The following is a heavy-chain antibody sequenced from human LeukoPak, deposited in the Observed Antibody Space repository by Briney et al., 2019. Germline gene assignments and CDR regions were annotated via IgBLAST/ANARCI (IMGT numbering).Heavy chain of an antibody. CDR2: IWYDGSNK. Sequence: GGALRLSCPAYGFTFSSYGMHWVRQAPRKGLEWVTVIWYDGSNKYYADSVKGRFTISRDNSKNTLYLQMNSLRAEDTAVYYCAKDPGKYCGGDCYPYYFDYWGQGTLVTVSS. CDR1: GFTFSSYG. CDR3: AKDPGKYCGGDCYPYYFDY. V-gene: IGHV3-33*06. J-gene: IGHJ4*02. D-gene: IGHD2-21*02.